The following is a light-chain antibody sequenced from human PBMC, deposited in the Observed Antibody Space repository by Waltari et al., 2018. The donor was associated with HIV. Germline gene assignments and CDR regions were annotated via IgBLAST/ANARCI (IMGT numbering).Light chain of an antibody. J-gene: IGKJ1*01. Sequence: EIVLTQSPGTVSLSPGERATLSCRASQSLRSNHLAWLQQKPGQAPRLIIYDAATRATGVPDRFSGSGSGTDFTLTISRLEPEDFAVNYCQQYETFRTFGQGTKVEI. V-gene: IGKV3-20*01. CDR3: QQYETFRT. CDR2: DAA. CDR1: QSLRSNH.